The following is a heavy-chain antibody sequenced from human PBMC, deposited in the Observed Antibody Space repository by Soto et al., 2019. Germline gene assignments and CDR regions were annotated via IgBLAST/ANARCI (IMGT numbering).Heavy chain of an antibody. CDR2: TYYRSKWYN. V-gene: IGHV6-1*01. Sequence: SQTLSLTCAISGDSVSSNSAAWNWIRQSPSRGLEWLGRTYYRSKWYNDYAVSVKSRITINPDTSKNQFSLQLNSVTPEDTAVYYCARDPSAQRWLQLRAFDIWGQGTMVTVSS. CDR1: GDSVSSNSAA. J-gene: IGHJ3*02. CDR3: ARDPSAQRWLQLRAFDI. D-gene: IGHD1-1*01.